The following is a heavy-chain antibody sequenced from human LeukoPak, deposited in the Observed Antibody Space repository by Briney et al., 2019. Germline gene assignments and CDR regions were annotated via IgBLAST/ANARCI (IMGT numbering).Heavy chain of an antibody. CDR1: GFTFSSYA. CDR2: IYSGGST. Sequence: PGGSLRLSCAASGFTFSSYAMSWVRQAPGKGLEWVSVIYSGGSTYYADSVKGRFTISRDNSKNTLYLQMNSLRAEDTAVYYCARDRIVGADATYYGMDVWGQGTTVTVSS. D-gene: IGHD1-26*01. J-gene: IGHJ6*02. CDR3: ARDRIVGADATYYGMDV. V-gene: IGHV3-66*01.